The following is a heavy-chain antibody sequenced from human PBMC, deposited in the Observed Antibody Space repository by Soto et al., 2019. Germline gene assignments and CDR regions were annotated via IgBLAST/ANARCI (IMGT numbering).Heavy chain of an antibody. V-gene: IGHV1-69*08. CDR1: GYTFTIYT. CDR3: ARGGVGAAGGMDV. J-gene: IGHJ6*02. CDR2: IIPIFTQT. D-gene: IGHD1-26*01. Sequence: QVQLVQSGAEVKKPGSSVKVSCKSSGYTFTIYTVTWVRQAPGQGLEWMGRIIPIFTQTNYAQKFQDRVTITADKATSTVYMELSALTYEHTAVYYCARGGVGAAGGMDVWGQGTTVTVSS.